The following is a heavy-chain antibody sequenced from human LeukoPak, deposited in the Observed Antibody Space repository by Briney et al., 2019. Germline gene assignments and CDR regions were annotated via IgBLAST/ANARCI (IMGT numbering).Heavy chain of an antibody. Sequence: SETLSLTCTVSGGSVSSSNSYWGWVRQPPGKGLEWIGSIYYTGSTYYNPSLKSRVTISVDPSKSQFSLKLSSVTAADTAVYYCARDLSVPPYCSGGRCYPNWFDPWGQGTLVTVSS. CDR2: IYYTGST. CDR1: GGSVSSSNSY. CDR3: ARDLSVPPYCSGGRCYPNWFDP. V-gene: IGHV4-39*07. D-gene: IGHD2-15*01. J-gene: IGHJ5*02.